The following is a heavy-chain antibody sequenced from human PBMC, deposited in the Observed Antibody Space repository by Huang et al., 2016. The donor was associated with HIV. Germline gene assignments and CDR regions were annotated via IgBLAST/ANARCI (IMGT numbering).Heavy chain of an antibody. V-gene: IGHV4-39*01. J-gene: IGHJ4*02. Sequence: QVQLQESGRGLVKPSETLSLTCTVSGGSISISFYYWGWIRQSPGKGLEWIGSMYNSGSTYYNPSLKSGVTISADTSNSQFSLKLTSVTAADSAVYYCVRHRPNYDFWSGYYPYFDDWGQGTLVTVSS. CDR3: VRHRPNYDFWSGYYPYFDD. CDR2: MYNSGST. D-gene: IGHD3-3*01. CDR1: GGSISISFYY.